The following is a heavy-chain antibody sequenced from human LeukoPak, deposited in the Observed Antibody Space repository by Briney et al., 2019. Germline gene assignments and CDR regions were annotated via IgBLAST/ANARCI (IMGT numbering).Heavy chain of an antibody. CDR2: ISGSGGST. CDR3: TKVLWGLTLLSSDY. V-gene: IGHV3-23*01. Sequence: PGGSLSLSCAASGFTFDNYAMTWVRQGPGKGLEWIATISGSGGSTYYADSVKGRFTIFRDNSKNMVFLQVSGLRAEDTALYYCTKVLWGLTLLSSDYWGQGTPVTVSS. D-gene: IGHD3-16*01. CDR1: GFTFDNYA. J-gene: IGHJ4*02.